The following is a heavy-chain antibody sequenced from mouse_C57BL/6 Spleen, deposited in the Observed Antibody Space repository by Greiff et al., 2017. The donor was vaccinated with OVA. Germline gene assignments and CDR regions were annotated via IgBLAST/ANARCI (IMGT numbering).Heavy chain of an antibody. CDR2: IHPNSGST. V-gene: IGHV1-64*01. J-gene: IGHJ3*01. CDR3: ARADGYDAGFAY. CDR1: GYTFTSYW. Sequence: VQLQQPGAELVKPGASVKLSCKASGYTFTSYWMHWVKQRPGQGLEWIGMIHPNSGSTNYNEKFKSKATLTVDKSSSTAYMQLSSLTSEDSAVYYCARADGYDAGFAYWGQGTLVTVSA. D-gene: IGHD2-2*01.